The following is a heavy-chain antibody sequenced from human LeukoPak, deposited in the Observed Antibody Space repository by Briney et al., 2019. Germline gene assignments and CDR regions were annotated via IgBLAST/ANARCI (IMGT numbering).Heavy chain of an antibody. CDR2: INPNSGGT. D-gene: IGHD2-21*01. CDR3: ARDLKSGWGSSTLDY. V-gene: IGHV1-2*02. J-gene: IGHJ4*02. CDR1: GYTFTGYY. Sequence: ASVKVSCKASGYTFTGYYMHWVRQAPGRGLEWMGWINPNSGGTNYAQKFQGRVTMTRDTSISTAYMELSRLRSDDTAVCYCARDLKSGWGSSTLDYWGQGTLVTVSS.